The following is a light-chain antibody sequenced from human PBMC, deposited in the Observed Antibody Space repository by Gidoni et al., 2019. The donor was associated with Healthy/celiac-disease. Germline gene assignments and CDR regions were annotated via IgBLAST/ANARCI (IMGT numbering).Light chain of an antibody. CDR3: MQALQTPLT. Sequence: DIVMTQSPLSLPVTPGEPASISCRFSQSLLHSNGYNYLDWYLQKPGQSPQLLIYLGSNRASGVPDRFSGSGSGTDFTLKISRVEAEDVGVYYCMQALQTPLTFGGGTKVEXK. CDR2: LGS. V-gene: IGKV2-28*01. J-gene: IGKJ4*01. CDR1: QSLLHSNGYNY.